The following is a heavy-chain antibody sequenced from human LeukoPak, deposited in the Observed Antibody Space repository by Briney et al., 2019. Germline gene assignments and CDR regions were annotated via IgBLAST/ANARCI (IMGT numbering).Heavy chain of an antibody. V-gene: IGHV3-23*01. CDR3: AKYMGYSSSWIEY. Sequence: PGGSLRLSCAASGFTFSNYAMSWVRQAPGKGLEWVSTITGTGASTYYADSVKGRFTISRVTSKNTLYLQMDSLRAEDTALYYCAKYMGYSSSWIEYWGQGTLVTVSS. J-gene: IGHJ4*02. D-gene: IGHD6-13*01. CDR1: GFTFSNYA. CDR2: ITGTGAST.